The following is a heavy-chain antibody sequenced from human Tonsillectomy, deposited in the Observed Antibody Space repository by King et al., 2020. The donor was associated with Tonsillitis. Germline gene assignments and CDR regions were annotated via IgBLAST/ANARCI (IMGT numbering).Heavy chain of an antibody. CDR3: ARVVIDVGMDV. V-gene: IGHV3-11*06. CDR1: GFTFSDYY. CDR2: ISSSNSYT. Sequence: VQLVESGGGLVKPGGSLRLSCAASGFTFSDYYMSWIRQAPGTGLEWVSYISSSNSYTNYADSVKGRFTISRDNAKNSLYLQMNSLRAEDTAVYYCARVVIDVGMDVWGQGTTVTVSS. D-gene: IGHD2-21*01. J-gene: IGHJ6*02.